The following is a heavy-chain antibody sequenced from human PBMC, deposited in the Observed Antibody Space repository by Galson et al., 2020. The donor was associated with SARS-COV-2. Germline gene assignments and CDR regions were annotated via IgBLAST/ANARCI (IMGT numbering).Heavy chain of an antibody. Sequence: GGSLRLSCAVSGFTFKDYWMSWVRQAPGKGLEWVANIKGDGSETNYVDSVKGRFSISRDNAVDSLYLQMNSLRVEDTAVYYCTREGWQGGYWRQGTRVTVSS. CDR2: IKGDGSET. CDR3: TREGWQGGY. V-gene: IGHV3-7*01. CDR1: GFTFKDYW. D-gene: IGHD6-19*01. J-gene: IGHJ4*02.